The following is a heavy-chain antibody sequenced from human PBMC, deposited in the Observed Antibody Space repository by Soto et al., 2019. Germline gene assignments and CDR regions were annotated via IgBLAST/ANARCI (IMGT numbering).Heavy chain of an antibody. D-gene: IGHD6-13*01. CDR2: IYYSGST. Sequence: SETLSLTCTVSGGSVSSGSYYWSWIRQPPGKGLEWIGYIYYSGSTNYNPSLKSRVTISVDTSKNQFSLKLSSVTAADTAVYYCAIDNVPGAAAAGTYYYYYGMDVWGQGTTVTVSS. CDR3: AIDNVPGAAAAGTYYYYYGMDV. CDR1: GGSVSSGSYY. J-gene: IGHJ6*02. V-gene: IGHV4-61*01.